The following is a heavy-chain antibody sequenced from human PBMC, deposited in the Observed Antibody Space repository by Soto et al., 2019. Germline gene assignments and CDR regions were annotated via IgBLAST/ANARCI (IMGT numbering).Heavy chain of an antibody. CDR2: ISGHNGNT. CDR3: ARHRFNYYDNTVYYYFDY. V-gene: IGHV1-18*04. J-gene: IGHJ4*02. Sequence: QVQLVQSGADVKKPGASVKVSCKASGYTFTSYGISWVRQAPGQGPEWMGWISGHNGNTNHPQSLQGRVTMTTDTSRNTAYMELRSLRSDDTAVYYCARHRFNYYDNTVYYYFDYWGQGTLVTVSS. D-gene: IGHD3-22*01. CDR1: GYTFTSYG.